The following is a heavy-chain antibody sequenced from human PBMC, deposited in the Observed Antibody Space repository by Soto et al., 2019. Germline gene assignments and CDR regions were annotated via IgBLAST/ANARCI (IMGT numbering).Heavy chain of an antibody. V-gene: IGHV4-34*01. D-gene: IGHD2-15*01. CDR3: ARGYCSGGSCYTNYYYYYYMDV. J-gene: IGHJ6*03. CDR1: GGSFSGYY. CDR2: INQSGST. Sequence: QVQLQQWGAGLLKPSETLSLTCAVYGGSFSGYYWSWIRQPPGKGLAWIGEINQSGSTTYNPSLKSRVTISVDTSKNQFSLKLSSVTAADTAVYYCARGYCSGGSCYTNYYYYYYMDVWGKGTTVTVSS.